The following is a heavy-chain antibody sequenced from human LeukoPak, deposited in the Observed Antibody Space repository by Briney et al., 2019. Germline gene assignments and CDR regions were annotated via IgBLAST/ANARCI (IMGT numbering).Heavy chain of an antibody. J-gene: IGHJ4*02. D-gene: IGHD6-19*01. CDR2: INSDGSST. CDR1: GFTFTNYW. CDR3: VVVAGLG. Sequence: GGSLRLSCAASGFTFTNYWMHCVRQAPGKGLVWVSNINSDGSSTNYADSVKGRFTISRDNAKNTLYLQMNSLRVEDTAVYYCVVVAGLGGGQGTLVTVSS. V-gene: IGHV3-74*01.